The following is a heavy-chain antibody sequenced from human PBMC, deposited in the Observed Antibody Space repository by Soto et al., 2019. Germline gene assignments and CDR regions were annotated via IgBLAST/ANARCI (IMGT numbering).Heavy chain of an antibody. CDR1: GYSFTSYW. D-gene: IGHD6-13*01. CDR2: IDPSDSYT. V-gene: IGHV5-10-1*01. J-gene: IGHJ6*02. Sequence: PGESLKISCKGSGYSFTSYWISWVRQMPGKGLEWMGRIDPSDSYTNYSPSFQGHVTISADKSISTAYLQWSSLKASDTAMYYCARHERLYSSSWYDYYYGMDVWGQGTTVTVSS. CDR3: ARHERLYSSSWYDYYYGMDV.